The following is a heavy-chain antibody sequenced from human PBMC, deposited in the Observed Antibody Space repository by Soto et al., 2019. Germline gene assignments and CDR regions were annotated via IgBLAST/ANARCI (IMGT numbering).Heavy chain of an antibody. J-gene: IGHJ4*02. V-gene: IGHV3-30*18. CDR3: AKGWRMITFGGVLDY. D-gene: IGHD3-16*01. CDR2: ISYDGSNK. Sequence: PGGSLRLSCAASGFTFSSYGMHWVRQAPGKGLEWVAVISYDGSNKYYADSVKGRFTISRDNSKNTLYLQMNSLRAEDTAVYYCAKGWRMITFGGVLDYWGQGTLVTVSS. CDR1: GFTFSSYG.